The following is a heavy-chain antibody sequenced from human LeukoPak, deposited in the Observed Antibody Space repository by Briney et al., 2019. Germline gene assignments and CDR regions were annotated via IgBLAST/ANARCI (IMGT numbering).Heavy chain of an antibody. CDR1: GFTFSNYA. V-gene: IGHV3-30*18. J-gene: IGHJ4*02. D-gene: IGHD3-10*01. CDR3: AKAPYFYGAGSYPPADY. CDR2: ISYDATNK. Sequence: PGRSLRLSCAASGFTFSNYAMHWVRQAPGKGLEWVAVISYDATNKYYANSVKGRFTISRDNSKNTLYLQMNSLSADDTAVYYCAKAPYFYGAGSYPPADYWGQGTLVTVSS.